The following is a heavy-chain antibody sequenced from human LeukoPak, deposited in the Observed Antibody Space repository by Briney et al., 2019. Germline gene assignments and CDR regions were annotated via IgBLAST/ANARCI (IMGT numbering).Heavy chain of an antibody. J-gene: IGHJ4*02. CDR2: IYYSGST. CDR1: GGSISSSSYY. Sequence: SETLSLTCTVSGGSISSSSYYWGWIRQPPGTGLEWVGSIYYSGSTYYNPSLKSRVTISVDTSKNQFSLKLSSVTAADTAVYYCARRFWGYSYGFDYWGQGTLVTVSS. V-gene: IGHV4-39*01. D-gene: IGHD5-18*01. CDR3: ARRFWGYSYGFDY.